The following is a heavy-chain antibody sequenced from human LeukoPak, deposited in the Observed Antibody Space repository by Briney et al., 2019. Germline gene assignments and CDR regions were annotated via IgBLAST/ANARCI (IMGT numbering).Heavy chain of an antibody. V-gene: IGHV4-39*01. CDR3: ARSFLEWLWAPTTNHLGDAFDI. Sequence: SETLSLTCTVSGGSISSSSYYWGWLRQPPGKGLEWIGSIYYSGSTYYNPSLKSRVTISVDTSKNQFPLKLSSVTAADTAVYYCARSFLEWLWAPTTNHLGDAFDIWGQGTMVTVSS. CDR1: GGSISSSSYY. J-gene: IGHJ3*02. D-gene: IGHD3-3*01. CDR2: IYYSGST.